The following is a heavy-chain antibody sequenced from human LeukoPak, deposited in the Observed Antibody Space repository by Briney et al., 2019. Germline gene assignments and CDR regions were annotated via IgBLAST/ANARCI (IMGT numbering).Heavy chain of an antibody. D-gene: IGHD4-17*01. J-gene: IGHJ4*02. V-gene: IGHV4-38-2*01. Sequence: PSETLSLTCAVSGYSISSGYYWGWIRQPPGKGLEWIGSIYHSGSTYYNPSLKSRVTISVDTSKNQFSLKLSSVTAADTAVYYCARAYGHLADYDYWGQGTLVTVSS. CDR3: ARAYGHLADYDY. CDR1: GYSISSGYY. CDR2: IYHSGST.